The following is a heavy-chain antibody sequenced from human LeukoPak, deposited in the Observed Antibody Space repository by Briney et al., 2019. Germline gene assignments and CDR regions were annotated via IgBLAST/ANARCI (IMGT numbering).Heavy chain of an antibody. CDR2: IYSGGST. CDR1: GFTVSSNY. J-gene: IGHJ4*02. Sequence: PGGSLRLSCTAPGFTVSSNYMNWVRQAPGKGLEWVSVIYSGGSTYYADSVKGRFTISRDNSKNTLYLQMTSLRVEDTAVYYCARDFCSAGSCYPDNWGQGTLVTVSS. D-gene: IGHD2-15*01. CDR3: ARDFCSAGSCYPDN. V-gene: IGHV3-66*01.